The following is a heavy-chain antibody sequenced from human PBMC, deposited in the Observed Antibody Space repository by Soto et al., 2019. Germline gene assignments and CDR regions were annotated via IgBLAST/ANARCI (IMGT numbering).Heavy chain of an antibody. Sequence: VGSLRLSCAASGFTFSSYAMSWVRQAPGKGLEWVSAISGSGANTYYADSVKGRFTISRDNSKNTLYLQMNSLRAEDSAVYYCARGSPVHYYDSSGYFDYWGQGTLVTVSS. V-gene: IGHV3-23*01. J-gene: IGHJ4*02. CDR1: GFTFSSYA. CDR2: ISGSGANT. D-gene: IGHD3-22*01. CDR3: ARGSPVHYYDSSGYFDY.